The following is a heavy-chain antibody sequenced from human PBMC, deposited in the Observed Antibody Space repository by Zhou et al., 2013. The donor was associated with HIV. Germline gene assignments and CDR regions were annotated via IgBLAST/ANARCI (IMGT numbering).Heavy chain of an antibody. J-gene: IGHJ6*03. CDR1: GFTFNYA. D-gene: IGHD3-3*01. CDR3: AKAPLXGVERGEGYYFYMDV. Sequence: EVQVLESGGGLVQPGGSLRLSCATSGFTFNYAMTWVRQAPGRGLEWVSSISGDGGRTDYADSVRGRFTVSRDSSINTLYLQMHSLGAEDTAVYYCAKAPLXGVERGEGYYFYMDVWGKGATVTVSS. V-gene: IGHV3-23*01. CDR2: ISGDGGRT.